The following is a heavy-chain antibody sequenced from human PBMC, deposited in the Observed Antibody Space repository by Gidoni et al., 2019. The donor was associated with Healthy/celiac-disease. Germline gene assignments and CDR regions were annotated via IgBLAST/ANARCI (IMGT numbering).Heavy chain of an antibody. D-gene: IGHD6-13*01. V-gene: IGHV3-21*01. CDR3: ARDLFGIAAAGDHLAPSY. Sequence: EVQLVESGGGLVKPGGSLRLSCEASGFTFSSYSMNWVRQAPGKGLEWVSSISSSSSYIYYADSVKGRFTISRDNAKNSLYLQMNSLRAEDTAVYYCARDLFGIAAAGDHLAPSYWGQGTLVTVSS. CDR1: GFTFSSYS. J-gene: IGHJ4*02. CDR2: ISSSSSYI.